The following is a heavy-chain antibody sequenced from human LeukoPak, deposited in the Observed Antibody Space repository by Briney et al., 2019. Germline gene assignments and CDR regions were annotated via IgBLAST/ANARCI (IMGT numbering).Heavy chain of an antibody. CDR2: ISSSSSYI. Sequence: GGSLRLSCAASGFTFSSFWMSWVRQAPGKGLEWVSSISSSSSYIYYADSVKGRFTISRDDAKNSLYLQMSSLRAEDTAVYYCARVSSSWYGAFDIWGQGTMVTVSS. V-gene: IGHV3-21*01. CDR1: GFTFSSFW. CDR3: ARVSSSWYGAFDI. D-gene: IGHD6-13*01. J-gene: IGHJ3*02.